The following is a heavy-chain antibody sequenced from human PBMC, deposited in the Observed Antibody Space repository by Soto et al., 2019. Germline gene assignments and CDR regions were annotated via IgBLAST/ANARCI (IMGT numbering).Heavy chain of an antibody. CDR1: GFTFSSYA. CDR3: AKGVDRGWYYYYGMDV. V-gene: IGHV3-23*01. Sequence: PGGSLRLSCAASGFTFSSYAMSWGRQAPGKGLEWVSAMSVSGGSTYYADSVKGRFTISRDNSKNTLYLQMNSLRAEDTAVYYCAKGVDRGWYYYYGMDVWGQGTTVTVSS. J-gene: IGHJ6*02. CDR2: MSVSGGST. D-gene: IGHD2-15*01.